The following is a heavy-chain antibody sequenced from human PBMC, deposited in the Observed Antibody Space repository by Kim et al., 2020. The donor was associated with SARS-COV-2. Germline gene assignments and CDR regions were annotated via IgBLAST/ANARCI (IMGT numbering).Heavy chain of an antibody. D-gene: IGHD1-26*01. CDR2: SGSTI. Sequence: SGSTIYYADSVKGRFTISRDNAKNSLYLQMNSLRAEDTAVYYCVAARSEYWGQGTLVTVSS. J-gene: IGHJ4*02. CDR3: VAARSEY. V-gene: IGHV3-11*04.